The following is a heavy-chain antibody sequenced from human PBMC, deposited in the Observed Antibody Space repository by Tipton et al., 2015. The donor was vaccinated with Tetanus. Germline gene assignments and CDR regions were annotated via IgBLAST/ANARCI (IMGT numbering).Heavy chain of an antibody. Sequence: SLRLSCEVSGFTFSNYKMNWVRQAPGRGLEWVSSISSTSRYIYYADPVKGRFTISRDNAKSSLFLQMNSLRDDDTAVYYCVSGSALDYWGQGTLITVSS. J-gene: IGHJ4*02. CDR1: GFTFSNYK. CDR2: ISSTSRYI. D-gene: IGHD6-25*01. CDR3: VSGSALDY. V-gene: IGHV3-21*01.